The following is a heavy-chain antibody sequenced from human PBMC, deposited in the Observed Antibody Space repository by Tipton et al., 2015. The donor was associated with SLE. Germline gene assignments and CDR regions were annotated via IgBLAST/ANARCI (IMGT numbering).Heavy chain of an antibody. D-gene: IGHD4-11*01. CDR1: GFTFTNYA. V-gene: IGHV3-23*03. J-gene: IGHJ5*02. CDR3: AKDRGCNYFP. Sequence: QLVQSGGGVVQPGRSLRLSCAASGFTFTNYAMSWVRQAPGKGLEWVSVIYKGGDTYYLDSVKGRFTISRENSKNTLYLQMNSLRAEDTAVYYCAKDRGCNYFPWGEETLLTVSS. CDR2: IYKGGDT.